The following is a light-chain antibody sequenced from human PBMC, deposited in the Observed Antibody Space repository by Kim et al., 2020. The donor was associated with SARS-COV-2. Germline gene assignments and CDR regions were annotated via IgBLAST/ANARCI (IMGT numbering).Light chain of an antibody. V-gene: IGKV3-20*01. Sequence: EIVLTQSPDTLSLSPGERATLSCRASQSVSSSSLAWYQQKPGQAPRLLIYGASSRATGIPDRFSGSGSGTDFTLTISRLEPEDFAVYYCQQYARAPDAFGQGTKLEIK. CDR2: GAS. J-gene: IGKJ2*01. CDR1: QSVSSSS. CDR3: QQYARAPDA.